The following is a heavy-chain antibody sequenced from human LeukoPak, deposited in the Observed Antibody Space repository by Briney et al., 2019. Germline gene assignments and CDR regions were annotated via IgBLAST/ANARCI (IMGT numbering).Heavy chain of an antibody. D-gene: IGHD7-27*01. CDR1: GYSFSNYW. CDR2: IYPGDSDT. Sequence: GESLKISCKGSGYSFSNYWIAWVRQMPGKGLEWMGIIYPGDSDTRYSPSFQGQVTISADESLSTAYLQWNSLKASDTAMYYCARQTSMGRSGDYWGQGTLVTVSS. V-gene: IGHV5-51*01. J-gene: IGHJ4*02. CDR3: ARQTSMGRSGDY.